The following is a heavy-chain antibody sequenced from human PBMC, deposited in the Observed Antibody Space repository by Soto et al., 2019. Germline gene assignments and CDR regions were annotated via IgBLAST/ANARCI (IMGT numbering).Heavy chain of an antibody. Sequence: QVQLVQSGAEVKKPGASLTVSCKASGYTFTSHALHWVRQAPGQGLEWMGWINTGNGNTKYSRRFQGRVTIIRDTSATTVYMDLRSLKSEDTAVYYCAGGSSDWFPYFDFWGQGTLVTVSS. D-gene: IGHD3-9*01. J-gene: IGHJ4*02. V-gene: IGHV1-3*04. CDR3: AGGSSDWFPYFDF. CDR2: INTGNGNT. CDR1: GYTFTSHA.